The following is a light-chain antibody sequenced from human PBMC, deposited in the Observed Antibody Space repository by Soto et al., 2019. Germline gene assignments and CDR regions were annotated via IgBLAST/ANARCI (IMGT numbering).Light chain of an antibody. CDR3: QQYNTYTIT. J-gene: IGKJ5*01. V-gene: IGKV1D-16*01. CDR2: ATS. CDR1: QSISTW. Sequence: DIQMTQSPSSLSASVGDRVTITCRASQSISTWLAWYQQKQGKAPKSXIYATSNLQSGVPSRFSGSGLGTEFTLTISSLQPEDFATYYCQQYNTYTITFGQGTRLEIK.